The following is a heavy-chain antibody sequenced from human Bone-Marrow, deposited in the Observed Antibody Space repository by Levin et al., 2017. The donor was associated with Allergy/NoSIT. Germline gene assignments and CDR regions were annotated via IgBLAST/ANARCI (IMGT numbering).Heavy chain of an antibody. CDR3: ARQKAGGLDY. Sequence: SQTLSLTCAISGDSVSSKSAAWNWLRQSPSRGLQWLGRTYYRSKWSNDYAVSLKSRITVNPDTSKNQFSLQLNSVTPEDTAVYDCARQKAGGLDYWGQGTLVTVSS. CDR2: TYYRSKWSN. V-gene: IGHV6-1*01. J-gene: IGHJ4*02. CDR1: GDSVSSKSAA. D-gene: IGHD3-16*01.